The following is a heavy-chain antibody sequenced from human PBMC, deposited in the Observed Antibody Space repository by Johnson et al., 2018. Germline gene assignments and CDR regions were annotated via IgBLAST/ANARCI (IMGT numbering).Heavy chain of an antibody. CDR3: AKVRIIAAADIDAFDI. CDR1: GFTFSDYS. CDR2: LSGSGGST. J-gene: IGHJ3*02. V-gene: IGHV3-23*04. D-gene: IGHD6-13*01. Sequence: EVQLVESGGGLVKPGGSLRLSCAASGFTFSDYSMNWVRQAPGKGLEWVSSLSGSGGSTYYADSVTGRFTISRDNPKNTLYLQMNSLRAEDTAVYYCAKVRIIAAADIDAFDIWGQGTMVTVSS.